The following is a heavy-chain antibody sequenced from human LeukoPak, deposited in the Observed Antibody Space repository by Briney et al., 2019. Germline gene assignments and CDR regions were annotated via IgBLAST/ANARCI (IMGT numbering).Heavy chain of an antibody. Sequence: PGGSLRLSCAASGFTFRSYPISWVRQAPGKGLEWVSTISGSGDSTHYADSVKGRFTISRDNSKNTLYLQLNGLRAEDTALCYCAKDRPGDGYNSDWGQGTLVTVSS. D-gene: IGHD5-24*01. CDR2: ISGSGDST. CDR3: AKDRPGDGYNSD. V-gene: IGHV3-23*01. J-gene: IGHJ4*02. CDR1: GFTFRSYP.